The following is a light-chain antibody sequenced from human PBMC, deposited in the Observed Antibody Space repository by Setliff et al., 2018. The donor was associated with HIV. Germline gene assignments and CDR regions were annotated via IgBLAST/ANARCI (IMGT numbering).Light chain of an antibody. J-gene: IGLJ1*01. Sequence: QSALAQPPSVSGSPGQSVTISCTGTSSDVGGYNRVSWYQQPPGQAPKLIIFEVTKRPSGVSTRFSGSRSGNTASLTISGLQAEDEADYYCNSFTSTTIYVFGTGTKVTVL. CDR3: NSFTSTTIYV. CDR1: SSDVGGYNR. V-gene: IGLV2-18*02. CDR2: EVT.